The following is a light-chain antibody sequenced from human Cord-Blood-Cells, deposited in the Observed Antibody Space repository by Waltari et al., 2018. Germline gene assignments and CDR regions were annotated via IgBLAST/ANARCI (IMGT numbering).Light chain of an antibody. CDR2: DVS. Sequence: QSALTQPASVSGSPGQSITISCTGTSRYVGGYNYVSWYQQHPGKAPKLMIYDVSKRPSGVSNRFSGSKSGNTASLTISGLQAEDEADYYCSSYTSSSTVVFGGGTKLTVL. J-gene: IGLJ2*01. V-gene: IGLV2-14*01. CDR3: SSYTSSSTVV. CDR1: SRYVGGYNY.